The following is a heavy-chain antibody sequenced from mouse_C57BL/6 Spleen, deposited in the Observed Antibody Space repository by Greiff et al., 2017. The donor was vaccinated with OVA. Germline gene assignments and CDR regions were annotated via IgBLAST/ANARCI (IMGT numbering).Heavy chain of an antibody. V-gene: IGHV1-26*01. J-gene: IGHJ2*01. CDR1: GYTFTDYY. Sequence: VQLQQSGPELVKPGASVKISCKASGYTFTDYYMNWVKQSHGKSLEWIGDINPNNGGTSYNQKFKGKATLTVDKSSSTAYMELRSLTSEDSAVYYCAREQLRSLDYWGQGTTLTVSS. CDR3: AREQLRSLDY. CDR2: INPNNGGT. D-gene: IGHD3-2*02.